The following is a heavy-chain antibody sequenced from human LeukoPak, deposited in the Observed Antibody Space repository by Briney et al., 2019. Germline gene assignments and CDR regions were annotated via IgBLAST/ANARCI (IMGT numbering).Heavy chain of an antibody. CDR3: ARDNFGGDYDWYSDL. Sequence: GGSLRLSCAASGFTVSSNYMSWVRQAPGKGLEWVSVIYSGGSTFYADSVKGRFTISRDNSKNTLYLQMNSLRAEDTAVYYCARDNFGGDYDWYSDLWGRGTLVTVSS. D-gene: IGHD4-17*01. J-gene: IGHJ2*01. V-gene: IGHV3-66*01. CDR1: GFTVSSNY. CDR2: IYSGGST.